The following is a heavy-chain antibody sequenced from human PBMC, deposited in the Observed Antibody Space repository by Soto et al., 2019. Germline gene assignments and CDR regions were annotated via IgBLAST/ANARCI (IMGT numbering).Heavy chain of an antibody. V-gene: IGHV3-30*18. J-gene: IGHJ4*02. D-gene: IGHD6-19*01. CDR2: ISYDGSNT. Sequence: QVQLVESGGGVVQPGRSLRLSCAASGFTFTSYAMHWVRQAPGKGLEYVAIISYDGSNTYYADSVKGRFTISRDNSKNTLYQQINSLRAEDTAVYYCAKDGETKQWLRYFDYWGQGTLVTVSS. CDR1: GFTFTSYA. CDR3: AKDGETKQWLRYFDY.